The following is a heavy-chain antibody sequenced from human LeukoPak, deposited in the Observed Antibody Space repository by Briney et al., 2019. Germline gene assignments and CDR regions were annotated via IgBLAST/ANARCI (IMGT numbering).Heavy chain of an antibody. CDR3: ARDSDYDFWSGYSP. CDR1: GGSISSYY. J-gene: IGHJ5*02. CDR2: IYYSGST. V-gene: IGHV4-59*12. D-gene: IGHD3-3*01. Sequence: SETLSLTCTVSGGSISSYYWSWIRQPPGKGLEWIGYIYYSGSTNYNPSLKSRVTISVDTSKNQFSLKLSSVTAADTAVYYCARDSDYDFWSGYSPWGQGTLVTVSS.